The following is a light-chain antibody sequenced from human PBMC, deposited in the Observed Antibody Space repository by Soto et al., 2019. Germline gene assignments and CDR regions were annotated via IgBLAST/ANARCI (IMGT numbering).Light chain of an antibody. J-gene: IGKJ5*01. CDR3: QQYNSCPIT. CDR2: DAS. Sequence: DIQMTQSPATLSASVGDRVTITCRASQSISSWLAWYQQKPGKAPKLLIYDASSLESGVPSRFSGSGSGTEFTLTISSLQPDDFATYYCQQYNSCPITFGQGTRLENK. CDR1: QSISSW. V-gene: IGKV1-5*01.